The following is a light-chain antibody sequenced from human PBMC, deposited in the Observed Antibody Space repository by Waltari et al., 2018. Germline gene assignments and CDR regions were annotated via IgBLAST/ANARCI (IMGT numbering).Light chain of an antibody. CDR3: QQYDNLPLT. CDR1: QDISNY. CDR2: DAS. J-gene: IGKJ4*01. V-gene: IGKV1-33*01. Sequence: IQMTQSPSSLFASVEDRVTITCQASQDISNYLNWYQQKPGKAPKLLIYDASNLETGVPSRFSGSGSGTDFTFTISSLQPEDIATYYCQQYDNLPLTFGGGTKVEIK.